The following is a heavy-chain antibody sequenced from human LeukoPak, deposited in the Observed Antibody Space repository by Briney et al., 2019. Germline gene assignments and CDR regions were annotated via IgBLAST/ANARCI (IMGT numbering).Heavy chain of an antibody. D-gene: IGHD6-19*01. J-gene: IGHJ4*02. CDR2: ISSSGSTK. CDR1: GFTFNTYE. V-gene: IGHV3-48*03. CDR3: ARETPDSSGWD. Sequence: GGSLRLSCAASGFTFNTYEINWVRQAPGKGLEWVSYISSSGSTKYYADSVKGRFTISRDNAKNSLYLQMNSLRAEDTAVYYCARETPDSSGWDWGQGTLVTVSS.